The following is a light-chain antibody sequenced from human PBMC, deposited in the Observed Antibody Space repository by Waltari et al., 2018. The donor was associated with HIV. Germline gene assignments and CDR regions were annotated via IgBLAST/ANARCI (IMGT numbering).Light chain of an antibody. CDR3: QSWDSSTYV. J-gene: IGLJ1*01. Sequence: SYELTQPPSVSVSPGQTASITCSGAKLGDKYACWYQQKPGQSPVLVIYQDSKRPSGIPELFSGSNSGNTATLTMSGTQAMDEADYYGQSWDSSTYVFGTGTKVTVL. CDR1: KLGDKY. CDR2: QDS. V-gene: IGLV3-1*01.